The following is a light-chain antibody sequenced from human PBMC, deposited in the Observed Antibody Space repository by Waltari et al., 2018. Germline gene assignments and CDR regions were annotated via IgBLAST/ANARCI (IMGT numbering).Light chain of an antibody. CDR1: SNDVGSYNR. CDR3: NSFTTSTTWV. Sequence: QSALTQPPSVSGSPGQSVTISCTGTSNDVGSYNRVSWYQQPPGTAPKLMIYEVSHRPSGVPDRFSGSKSGNTASLTISGLQPEDEADYYCNSFTTSTTWVFGGGTRVTVL. CDR2: EVS. V-gene: IGLV2-18*02. J-gene: IGLJ3*02.